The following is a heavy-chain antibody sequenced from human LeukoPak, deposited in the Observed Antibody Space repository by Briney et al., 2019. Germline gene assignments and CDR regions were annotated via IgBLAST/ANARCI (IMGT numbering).Heavy chain of an antibody. CDR2: ISDSGGNT. CDR3: AKDPPVYYGSGSFPDY. V-gene: IGHV3-23*01. J-gene: IGHJ4*02. CDR1: GFTFSSYA. Sequence: GGCLRLSCAASGFTFSSYAMNSVRQAPGKGLEWVSSISDSGGNTYYADTVKGRFTISRDNSKNPLYLQMNTLRAEASAVYYCAKDPPVYYGSGSFPDYWGQGTLVTVSS. D-gene: IGHD3-10*01.